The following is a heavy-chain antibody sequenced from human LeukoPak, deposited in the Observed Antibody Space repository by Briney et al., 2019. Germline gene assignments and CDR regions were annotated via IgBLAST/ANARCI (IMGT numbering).Heavy chain of an antibody. V-gene: IGHV3-15*01. D-gene: IGHD3-3*01. CDR3: TTTPTKYYDFWSAYNDY. CDR1: GFTFSSYA. CDR2: IKSKTDGGTT. J-gene: IGHJ4*02. Sequence: PGESLRLSCAASGFTFSSYAMSWVRQAPGKGLEWVGRIKSKTDGGTTDYAAPVKGRFTISRDDSKNTLYLQMNSLKTEDTAVYYCTTTPTKYYDFWSAYNDYWGQGTLVTVSS.